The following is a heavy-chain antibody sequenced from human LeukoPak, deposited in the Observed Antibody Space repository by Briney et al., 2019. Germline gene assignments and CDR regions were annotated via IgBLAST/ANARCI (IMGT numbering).Heavy chain of an antibody. V-gene: IGHV3-9*01. J-gene: IGHJ4*02. Sequence: GRSLRLSCAVSGFTFDDYAMHWVRQAPGKGLEWVSGVSWNSGTISYADSVKGRFTISRDNAKNSLYLQMNSLRAEDTALYYCAKGPAWIQLWSLDYWGQGTLVTVSS. CDR3: AKGPAWIQLWSLDY. CDR2: VSWNSGTI. D-gene: IGHD5-18*01. CDR1: GFTFDDYA.